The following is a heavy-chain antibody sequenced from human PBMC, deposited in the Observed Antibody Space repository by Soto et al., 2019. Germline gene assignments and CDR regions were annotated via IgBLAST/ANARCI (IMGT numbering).Heavy chain of an antibody. D-gene: IGHD6-13*01. Sequence: KSGPTLVNPTQTLTLTCTFSGFSLSSSGVGVGWIRQPPGKALEWLALIYWEDDKRYSPSLKSRLTITKDTSKNHVVLAMTNMDPVDTATYYCAHRGYGSKPSNWFDPWGQGILVTVSS. V-gene: IGHV2-5*02. CDR2: IYWEDDK. CDR3: AHRGYGSKPSNWFDP. CDR1: GFSLSSSGVG. J-gene: IGHJ5*02.